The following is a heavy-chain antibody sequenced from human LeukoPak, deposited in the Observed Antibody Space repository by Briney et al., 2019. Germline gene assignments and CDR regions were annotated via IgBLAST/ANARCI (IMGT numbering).Heavy chain of an antibody. V-gene: IGHV3-23*01. CDR2: ISGSGDST. CDR3: AKSSPPPLRY. Sequence: GGSLRLSCAASGFTFSSYAMTWVRQAPGKGLEWVSAISGSGDSTYYADSVKGLFTISRDNSKNTLYLQMNSLRAEDTAVYYCAKSSPPPLRYWGQGTLVTVSS. J-gene: IGHJ4*02. CDR1: GFTFSSYA.